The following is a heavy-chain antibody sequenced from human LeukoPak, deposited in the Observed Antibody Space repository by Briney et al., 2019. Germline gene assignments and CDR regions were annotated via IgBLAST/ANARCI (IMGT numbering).Heavy chain of an antibody. V-gene: IGHV4-39*01. CDR1: GGSISSYY. D-gene: IGHD6-13*01. CDR2: IYYSGST. Sequence: PSETLSLTCTVSGGSISSYYWGWIRQPPGKGLEWIGSIYYSGSTYYNPSLKSRVTISVDTSKNQFSLKLSSVTAADTAVYYCARRYGGSSWYDPFDYWGQGTLVTVSS. CDR3: ARRYGGSSWYDPFDY. J-gene: IGHJ4*02.